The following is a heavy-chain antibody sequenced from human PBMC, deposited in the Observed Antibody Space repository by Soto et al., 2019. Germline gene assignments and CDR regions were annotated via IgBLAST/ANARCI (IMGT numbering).Heavy chain of an antibody. CDR2: INAGDGNT. Sequence: ASVKVSCKASGDTFTSYAMQWVRQAPGQRLEWMGWINAGDGNTKYSQRFQGRVSITRDTSASTACMELSSLRSEDTAVYYCARDAMTTEFDYWGQGTLVTVSS. D-gene: IGHD4-4*01. CDR3: ARDAMTTEFDY. V-gene: IGHV1-3*01. CDR1: GDTFTSYA. J-gene: IGHJ4*02.